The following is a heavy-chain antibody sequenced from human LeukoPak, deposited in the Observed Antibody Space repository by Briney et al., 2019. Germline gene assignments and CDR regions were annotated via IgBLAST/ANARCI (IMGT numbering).Heavy chain of an antibody. CDR3: ASLIVVYPVARLDGFDI. Sequence: ASVKVSCKASGYAFTGYYMHWVRQAPGQGLEWMGWIYPNSGGTNYAQNFQGRVTMTRDTSVNTAYMELSSLRSDDTAVYYCASLIVVYPVARLDGFDIWGQGTMVTVSS. D-gene: IGHD2-21*01. J-gene: IGHJ3*02. CDR1: GYAFTGYY. V-gene: IGHV1-2*02. CDR2: IYPNSGGT.